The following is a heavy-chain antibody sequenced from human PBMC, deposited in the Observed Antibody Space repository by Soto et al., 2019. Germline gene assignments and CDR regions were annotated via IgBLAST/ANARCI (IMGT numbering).Heavy chain of an antibody. CDR1: GGSISSGVYY. V-gene: IGHV4-31*03. Sequence: PSEAQSRTCTVSGGSISSGVYYWSWIRPHPGKGLEWIGYIYYSGSTYYNPSLKSRVTISVDTSKNQFSLKLSSVTAADTAVYYCARGAYCTNGVWCAFDIWGQGTMVTVSS. J-gene: IGHJ3*02. CDR3: ARGAYCTNGVWCAFDI. CDR2: IYYSGST. D-gene: IGHD2-8*01.